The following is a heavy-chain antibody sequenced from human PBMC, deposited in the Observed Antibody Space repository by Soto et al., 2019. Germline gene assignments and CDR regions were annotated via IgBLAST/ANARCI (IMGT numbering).Heavy chain of an antibody. D-gene: IGHD3-22*01. CDR2: IGWDGSVA. J-gene: IGHJ4*02. CDR1: GFDFGDYT. Sequence: EVKLLESGGVVVQPGGSLRLSCAASGFDFGDYTMYWVRQPPGKALEWVSLIGWDGSVAYYRDSVKGRFTISRDNKKNDRYLQINSLTTEDTGLYYCIAGGDTSGALDYWGQGTLVTVSS. CDR3: IAGGDTSGALDY. V-gene: IGHV3-43*01.